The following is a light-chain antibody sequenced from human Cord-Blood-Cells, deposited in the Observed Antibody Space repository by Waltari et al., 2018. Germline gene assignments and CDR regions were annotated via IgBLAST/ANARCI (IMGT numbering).Light chain of an antibody. CDR3: AAWDDSLSGPV. J-gene: IGLJ3*02. CDR2: RNN. Sequence: QPVLTPPPSAPGTPGQRVTISCSGSRSNIGSNYVAWYQQLPGTAPKPLIYRNNLRPSGVPDRFSGSKSGTSASLAISGLRSEDEADYYCAAWDDSLSGPVFGGGTKLTVL. V-gene: IGLV1-47*01. CDR1: RSNIGSNY.